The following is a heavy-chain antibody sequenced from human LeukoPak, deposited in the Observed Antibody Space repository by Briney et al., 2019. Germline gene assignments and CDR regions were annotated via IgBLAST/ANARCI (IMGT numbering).Heavy chain of an antibody. CDR1: GFTFSSYA. CDR3: ATFTGGDYYDSSGQFDY. V-gene: IGHV3-21*04. D-gene: IGHD3-22*01. CDR2: ISASSNYI. J-gene: IGHJ4*02. Sequence: GRSLRLSCAASGFTFSSYAMHWVRQAPGKGLEWVSSISASSNYIYYAESVKGRFTISRDNAKNSLYLQMNSLRAEDTALYYCATFTGGDYYDSSGQFDYWGQGTLVTVSS.